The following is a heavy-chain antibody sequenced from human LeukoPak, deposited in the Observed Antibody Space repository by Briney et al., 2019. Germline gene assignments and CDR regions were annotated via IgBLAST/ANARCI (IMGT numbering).Heavy chain of an antibody. J-gene: IGHJ4*02. CDR3: AREGSYCVGGDCYSFDF. CDR1: GYRFISNY. D-gene: IGHD2-21*02. CDR2: MHPGNGNT. V-gene: IGHV1-2*02. Sequence: ASVKVSCKASGYRFISNYIQWVRQAPGLGPEWMGWMHPGNGNTRYAEKFQGRVSMNRDTSINTAYMDLSSLRSDDTAVYYCAREGSYCVGGDCYSFDFWGQGTLITVSS.